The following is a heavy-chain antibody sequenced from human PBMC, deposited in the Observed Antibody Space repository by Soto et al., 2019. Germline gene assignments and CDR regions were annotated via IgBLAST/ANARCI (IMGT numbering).Heavy chain of an antibody. V-gene: IGHV1-3*01. CDR3: ARYYYDSSGYWIWALNYYGMDV. Sequence: ASVKVSCKASGYTFTSYAMHWVRQAPGQRLEWMGWINAGNGNTKYTQKFQGRVTITRDTSASTAYMELSSLRSEDTAVYYCARYYYDSSGYWIWALNYYGMDVWGQGTTVTVSS. CDR1: GYTFTSYA. J-gene: IGHJ6*02. D-gene: IGHD3-22*01. CDR2: INAGNGNT.